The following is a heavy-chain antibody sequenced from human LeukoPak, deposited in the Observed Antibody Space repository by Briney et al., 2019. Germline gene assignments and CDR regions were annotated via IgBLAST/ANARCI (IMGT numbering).Heavy chain of an antibody. CDR1: GYIFTSYW. V-gene: IGHV5-51*01. Sequence: NHGESLKISCKGSGYIFTSYWIGWVRQMPGKGLEWMGIIYPGDSDTRYSPSFQGQVTISADKSISTAYLQWSSLKASDTAMYYCARPPHCTNGVCLDYWGQGTLVTVSS. CDR3: ARPPHCTNGVCLDY. CDR2: IYPGDSDT. J-gene: IGHJ4*02. D-gene: IGHD2-8*01.